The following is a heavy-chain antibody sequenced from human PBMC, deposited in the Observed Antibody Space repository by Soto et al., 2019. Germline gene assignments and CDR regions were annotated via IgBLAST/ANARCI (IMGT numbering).Heavy chain of an antibody. Sequence: GGSLRLSCAASGFTFSSYGMHWGRQAPGKGLEWVAVIWYDGSNKYYADSVKGRFTISRDNSKNTLYLQMNSLRAEDTAVYYCARDRIRTSRAGIDYWGQGTLVTVS. J-gene: IGHJ4*02. CDR3: ARDRIRTSRAGIDY. CDR1: GFTFSSYG. D-gene: IGHD1-26*01. V-gene: IGHV3-33*01. CDR2: IWYDGSNK.